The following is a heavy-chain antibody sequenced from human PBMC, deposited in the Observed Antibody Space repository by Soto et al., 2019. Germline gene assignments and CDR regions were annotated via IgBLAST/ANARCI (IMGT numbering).Heavy chain of an antibody. J-gene: IGHJ6*02. CDR2: ISADNGNT. Sequence: QVQLVQSGAEVKKPGASVKVSCKASGYTFTSYGISWVRQAPGQGLEWMGWISADNGNTNYAQKLQGRVTMTTNTSTSTAYMELRSLRSDDTAVYYCARDQPIQGAAINYGMDVWGQGTTVTVSS. CDR3: ARDQPIQGAAINYGMDV. CDR1: GYTFTSYG. D-gene: IGHD6-25*01. V-gene: IGHV1-18*01.